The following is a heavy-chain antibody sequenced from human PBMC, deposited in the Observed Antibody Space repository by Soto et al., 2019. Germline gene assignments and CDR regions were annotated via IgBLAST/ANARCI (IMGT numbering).Heavy chain of an antibody. CDR3: AKSLWFGELSGYDY. V-gene: IGHV4-59*01. CDR2: IHYSGST. J-gene: IGHJ4*02. D-gene: IGHD3-10*01. CDR1: GDSISNYY. Sequence: TSETLSLTCTVSGDSISNYYWSWIRQSPGKGLEWVGYIHYSGSTNYSPSLKSRVTISVDTSKNQFSLKLSSVTAADTAVYYCAKSLWFGELSGYDYWGQGTLVT.